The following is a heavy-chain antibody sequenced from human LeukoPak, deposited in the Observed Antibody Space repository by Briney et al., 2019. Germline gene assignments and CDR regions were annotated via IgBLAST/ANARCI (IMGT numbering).Heavy chain of an antibody. Sequence: GGSLRLSCAASGFTFSSYGMHWVRQAPGKGLEWVAFIRYDGSNKYYADSVKGRFTISRDNSKNTLYLQMNSLRAEDTAVYYCAKDALSTMIVVVMGYWGQGTLVTVSS. J-gene: IGHJ4*02. V-gene: IGHV3-30*02. CDR3: AKDALSTMIVVVMGY. D-gene: IGHD3-22*01. CDR1: GFTFSSYG. CDR2: IRYDGSNK.